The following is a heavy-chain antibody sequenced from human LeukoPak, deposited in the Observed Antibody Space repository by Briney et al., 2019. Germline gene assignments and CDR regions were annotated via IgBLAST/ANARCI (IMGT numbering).Heavy chain of an antibody. CDR3: ARDPGMAPGY. J-gene: IGHJ4*02. V-gene: IGHV3-21*01. Sequence: GGSLTLSCAASGFTFSSYSLNWVRQAPGKGLEGVSSISSSSFVYYGGSVKGRFTISRDNAKNSLYLQMNSLRAEDTAVYYCARDPGMAPGYWGQGTLVTVSS. D-gene: IGHD3-10*01. CDR2: ISSSSFV. CDR1: GFTFSSYS.